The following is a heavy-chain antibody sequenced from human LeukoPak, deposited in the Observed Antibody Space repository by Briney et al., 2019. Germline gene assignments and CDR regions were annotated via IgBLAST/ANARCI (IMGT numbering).Heavy chain of an antibody. CDR1: GFTVSSNY. CDR3: ASSEQVPYYYGMDV. D-gene: IGHD1-26*01. CDR2: IHSGGST. V-gene: IGHV3-66*02. Sequence: PGGSLRLSCAASGFTVSSNYMSWVRQAPGKGLEWVSVIHSGGSTYYADSVKGRFTISRDNSKNTLYLQMNSLRAEDTAVYYCASSEQVPYYYGMDVWGQGTTVTVSS. J-gene: IGHJ6*02.